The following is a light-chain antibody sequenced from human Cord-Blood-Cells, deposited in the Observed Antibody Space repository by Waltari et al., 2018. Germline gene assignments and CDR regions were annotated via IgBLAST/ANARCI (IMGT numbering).Light chain of an antibody. CDR3: QQRSNWLT. J-gene: IGKJ4*01. CDR2: DAS. Sequence: EIVLTQSPATLSVSPGEIATLSCRASPSVSSYLAWYQQKPGKAPRLLIYDASNRATGIPARFSGSGSGTDFTLTISSLEPEDFAVYYCQQRSNWLTFGGGTKVEIK. CDR1: PSVSSY. V-gene: IGKV3-11*01.